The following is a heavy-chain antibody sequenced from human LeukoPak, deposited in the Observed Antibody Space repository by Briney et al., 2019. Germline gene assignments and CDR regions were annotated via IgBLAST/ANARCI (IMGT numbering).Heavy chain of an antibody. D-gene: IGHD3/OR15-3a*01. V-gene: IGHV4-61*01. CDR1: GGSMVDYVVSHY. Sequence: SETLSLTFSVSGGSMVDYVVSHYWSWIRQPPGKGLEWIGYIYFDGRTSYSPSLKSRVTLSVDTSKNQFSMKLISVTAADTAVYYCAWTARSRDWFDPWGQGSLVTVSS. J-gene: IGHJ5*02. CDR3: AWTARSRDWFDP. CDR2: IYFDGRT.